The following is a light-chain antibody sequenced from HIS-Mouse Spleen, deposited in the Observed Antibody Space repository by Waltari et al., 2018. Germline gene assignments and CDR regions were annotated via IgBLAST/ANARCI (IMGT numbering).Light chain of an antibody. V-gene: IGLV3-1*01. Sequence: SYELTQPPSVSVSPGQTASITCSGDTWGDKYACWYQQKPGQSPVLVIYQDSKRPSGIPERFSGSNSGNTATLTISGTQAMDEADYYCQAWDSSYSVFGGGTKLTVL. CDR1: TWGDKY. CDR3: QAWDSSYSV. CDR2: QDS. J-gene: IGLJ2*01.